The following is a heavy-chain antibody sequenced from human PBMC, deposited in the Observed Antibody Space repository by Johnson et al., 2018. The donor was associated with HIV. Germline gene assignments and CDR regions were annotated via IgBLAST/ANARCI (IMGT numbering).Heavy chain of an antibody. J-gene: IGHJ3*02. CDR3: AKGEAQEGWIQLGSYAFDI. CDR1: GFTFSSYA. V-gene: IGHV3-30*04. Sequence: VQLVESGGGVVQPGRSLRLSCAASGFTFSSYAMHWVRQAPGKGLEWVAVISYDGSNTYYPDSVKGRFTISRDKSKNTLYLQMNSLRAEDTAVYYCAKGEAQEGWIQLGSYAFDIWGQGTMVTVSS. D-gene: IGHD7-27*01. CDR2: ISYDGSNT.